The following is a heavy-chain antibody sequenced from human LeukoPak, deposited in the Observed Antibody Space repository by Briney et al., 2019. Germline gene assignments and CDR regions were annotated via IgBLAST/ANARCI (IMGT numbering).Heavy chain of an antibody. D-gene: IGHD5-18*01. CDR2: ISAYNGNT. Sequence: ASVKVSCKASGYTFTSYGISWVRQAPGQGLEWMGWISAYNGNTNYAQKFQGRVTMTRNTSISTAYMELSSLRSEDTAVYYCARGGYSPTRNWGQGTLVTVSS. V-gene: IGHV1-18*01. CDR1: GYTFTSYG. CDR3: ARGGYSPTRN. J-gene: IGHJ4*02.